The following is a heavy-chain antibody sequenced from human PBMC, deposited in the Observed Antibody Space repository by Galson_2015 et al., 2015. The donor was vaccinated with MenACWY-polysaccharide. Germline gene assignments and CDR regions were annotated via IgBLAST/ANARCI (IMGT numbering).Heavy chain of an antibody. CDR2: INTDGSST. CDR1: GFTFSSSW. V-gene: IGHV3-74*01. CDR3: ARDPHCGAGCSIHDAFEF. J-gene: IGHJ3*01. Sequence: SLRLSCAASGFTFSSSWMHWVRHAPGEGLVWVSRINTDGSSTSYADSVKGRFTVSRDNAKNTVYLQMNSLRAEDTAVYYCARDPHCGAGCSIHDAFEFWGQGTMVTVSS. D-gene: IGHD2-21*02.